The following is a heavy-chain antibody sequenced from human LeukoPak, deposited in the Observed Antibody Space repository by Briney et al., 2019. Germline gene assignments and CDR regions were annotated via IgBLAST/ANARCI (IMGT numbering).Heavy chain of an antibody. CDR3: AKDKSWGYFDY. CDR2: ISYDGSNK. CDR1: GFTFSSYG. V-gene: IGHV3-30*18. D-gene: IGHD3-16*01. J-gene: IGHJ4*02. Sequence: GRSLRLSCAASGFTFSSYGMHWVRQAPGKGLEWVAVISYDGSNKYYADSVKGRFTISRDNSKDTLYLQMNSLRAEDTAVYYCAKDKSWGYFDYWGQGTLATVSS.